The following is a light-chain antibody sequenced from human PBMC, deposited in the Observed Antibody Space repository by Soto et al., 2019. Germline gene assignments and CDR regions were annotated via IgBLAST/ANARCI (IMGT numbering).Light chain of an antibody. V-gene: IGKV1-5*01. CDR1: QTISSW. CDR2: DAS. Sequence: DIQMTQSPSTLSGSVGDRVTITCRASQTISSWLAWYQQKPGKAPKLLIFDASTLASGIPSRFSGSGSGTEFTLTISSLQPDDFATYYCQHYDTYWTFGQGTKVDIK. J-gene: IGKJ1*01. CDR3: QHYDTYWT.